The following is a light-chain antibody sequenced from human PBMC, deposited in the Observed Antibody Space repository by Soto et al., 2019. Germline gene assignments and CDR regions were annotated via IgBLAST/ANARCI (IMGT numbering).Light chain of an antibody. Sequence: DIQMTQSPSSLSASVGDRVTITCRSSRTIRKYFNWYQQQPGKPPKLLIYAASTLQSGVPSRFSGSGNGTDFTLTISNLQSEDFATYYCKQSYGTPDTVGQGTKVDIK. CDR2: AAS. CDR3: KQSYGTPDT. V-gene: IGKV1-39*01. CDR1: RTIRKY. J-gene: IGKJ2*01.